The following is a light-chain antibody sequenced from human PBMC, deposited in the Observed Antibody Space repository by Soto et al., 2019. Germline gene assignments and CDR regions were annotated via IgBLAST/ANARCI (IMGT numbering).Light chain of an antibody. CDR1: NIGDQS. Sequence: SYELTQPPSVSVAPGQTARIACGGNNIGDQSVHWYQLKSGQAPVVVVYDDSDRPSGIPERFSGSNSGNTATLTINRVEAGDEADYYCQLWDGRSDHFVFGTGTKLTVL. V-gene: IGLV3-21*02. J-gene: IGLJ1*01. CDR2: DDS. CDR3: QLWDGRSDHFV.